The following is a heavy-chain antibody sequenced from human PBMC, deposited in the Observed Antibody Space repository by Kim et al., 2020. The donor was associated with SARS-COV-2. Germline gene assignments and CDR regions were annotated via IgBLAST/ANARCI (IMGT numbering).Heavy chain of an antibody. D-gene: IGHD2-15*01. CDR2: ISYDGSNK. J-gene: IGHJ5*02. V-gene: IGHV3-30*18. Sequence: GGSLRLSCAASGFTFSSYGMHWVRQAPGKGLEWVALISYDGSNKYYADSVKGRFTISRDNSKNTLYLQMNSLRAEDTAVYYCAKDGVLVAAHLGNWFDPWGQGTLVTVSS. CDR3: AKDGVLVAAHLGNWFDP. CDR1: GFTFSSYG.